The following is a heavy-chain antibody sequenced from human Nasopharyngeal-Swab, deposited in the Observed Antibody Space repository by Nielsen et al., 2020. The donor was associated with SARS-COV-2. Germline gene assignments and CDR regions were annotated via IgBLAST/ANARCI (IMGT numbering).Heavy chain of an antibody. CDR3: ARRSDTAMVTPIDY. J-gene: IGHJ4*02. CDR1: GYTFTSYG. V-gene: IGHV1-18*01. D-gene: IGHD5-18*01. Sequence: ASVKVSCKASGYTFTSYGISWVRQAPGQGLEWMGWISAYNGNTNYAQKLQGRVTMTTDTSTSTAYMELRSLRSDDTAVYYCARRSDTAMVTPIDYWGQGTLVPSPQ. CDR2: ISAYNGNT.